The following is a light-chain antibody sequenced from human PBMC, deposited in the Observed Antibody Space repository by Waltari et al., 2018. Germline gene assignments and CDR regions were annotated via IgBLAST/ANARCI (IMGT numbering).Light chain of an antibody. Sequence: QTVVTQEPSLSVSPGGTVTLTCALSSGSLSTTSYATWYQQTPGQAPRKRGYKANARSSGVPDRFSGAILGNTAALTITGAQADDESDYYCALYMGSGIWVFGGGTRLTVL. V-gene: IGLV8-61*01. CDR3: ALYMGSGIWV. J-gene: IGLJ3*02. CDR2: KAN. CDR1: SGSLSTTSY.